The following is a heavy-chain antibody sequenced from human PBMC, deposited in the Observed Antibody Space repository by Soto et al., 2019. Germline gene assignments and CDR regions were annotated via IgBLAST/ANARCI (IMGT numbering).Heavy chain of an antibody. CDR2: VSSTGSS. CDR1: GGSISNYY. D-gene: IGHD6-13*01. Sequence: PSETLSLTCTVSGGSISNYYWSWIRQSAEKRLEWIGRVSSTGSSYYNPSLKSRVTISVDTSKNQVSLNLTSVTAADTAGYYCARGVPAAGTDWFDTWGQGALVTVSS. V-gene: IGHV4-4*07. J-gene: IGHJ5*02. CDR3: ARGVPAAGTDWFDT.